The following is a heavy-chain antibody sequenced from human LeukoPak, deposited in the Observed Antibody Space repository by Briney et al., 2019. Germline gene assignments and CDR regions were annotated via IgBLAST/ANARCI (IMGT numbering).Heavy chain of an antibody. CDR2: IWYDGSNK. J-gene: IGHJ6*02. CDR3: ARDMNPYDFWSGYLVPSYYYYGMDV. CDR1: GFTFSSYG. D-gene: IGHD3-3*01. V-gene: IGHV3-33*01. Sequence: PGRSLRLSYAASGFTFSSYGMHWVRQAPGKGLEWVAVIWYDGSNKYYADSVKGRFTISRDNSKNTLYLQMNSLRAEDTAVYYCARDMNPYDFWSGYLVPSYYYYGMDVWGQGTTVTVSS.